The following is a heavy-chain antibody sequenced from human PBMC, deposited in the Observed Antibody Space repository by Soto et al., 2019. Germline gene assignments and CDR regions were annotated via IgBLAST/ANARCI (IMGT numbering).Heavy chain of an antibody. J-gene: IGHJ6*02. V-gene: IGHV1-69*01. CDR1: GGTFSSYA. Sequence: QVQLVQSGAEVKKPGSSVKVSCKASGGTFSSYAISWVRQAPGQGLEWMGGIIPIFGTANYAQKFQGRVTITAYESTSTAYMELSSLRSEDTAVYYCARDVCSSTSCWHYGMDVWGQGTTVTVSS. CDR3: ARDVCSSTSCWHYGMDV. CDR2: IIPIFGTA. D-gene: IGHD2-2*01.